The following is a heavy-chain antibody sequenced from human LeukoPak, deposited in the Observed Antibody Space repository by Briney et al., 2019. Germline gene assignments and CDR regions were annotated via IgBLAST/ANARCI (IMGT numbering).Heavy chain of an antibody. CDR2: ISYDGSNK. D-gene: IGHD6-25*01. CDR3: APATIAAATGHHFYYGMGV. Sequence: PGGSLRLSCAASGFTFSSYGMHWVRQAPGKGLEWVAVISYDGSNKYYADSVKGRFTISRDNSKNTLYLQMNSLRAEDTAVYYCAPATIAAATGHHFYYGMGVWGQGTTVTVSS. V-gene: IGHV3-30*03. J-gene: IGHJ6*02. CDR1: GFTFSSYG.